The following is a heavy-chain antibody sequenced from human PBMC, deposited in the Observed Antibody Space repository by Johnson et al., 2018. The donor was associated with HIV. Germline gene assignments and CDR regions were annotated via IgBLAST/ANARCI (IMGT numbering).Heavy chain of an antibody. J-gene: IGHJ3*02. D-gene: IGHD3-10*01. CDR3: ARVQLLADDVFNI. CDR2: ISDDGNDI. V-gene: IGHV3-11*04. Sequence: QVQLVESGGGLVKPGGSLRLSCVISGFVFSDYHMSWVRQSPGKGLEWVARISDDGNDISYADSVKGRFTISRDNAKNTLYLRMDSLGAEDTAMYYCARVQLLADDVFNIWGQGTMVTVSS. CDR1: GFVFSDYH.